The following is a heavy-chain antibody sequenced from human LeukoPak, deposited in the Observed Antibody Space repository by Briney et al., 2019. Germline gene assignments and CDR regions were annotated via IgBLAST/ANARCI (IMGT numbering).Heavy chain of an antibody. CDR2: ISDSGSYT. CDR3: ARSMRLGPGGHFDY. D-gene: IGHD3-16*01. J-gene: IGHJ4*02. Sequence: PGGSLRLSCVVSGLTYSDQYMSWIRQAPGKGLEWISHISDSGSYTNYADSVRGRFTISRDTAKNSLFLQMNSLRAEDTAVYYCARSMRLGPGGHFDYRGQGTLVTVPA. V-gene: IGHV3-11*03. CDR1: GLTYSDQY.